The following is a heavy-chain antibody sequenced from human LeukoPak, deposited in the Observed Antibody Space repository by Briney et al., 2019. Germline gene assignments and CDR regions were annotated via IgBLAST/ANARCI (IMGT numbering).Heavy chain of an antibody. V-gene: IGHV1-18*01. D-gene: IGHD3-22*01. CDR1: GYTFTSYG. Sequence: ASVKVSCKASGYTFTSYGISWVRQAPGQGLEWMGRISVHSGHTNYVQKFQDRVTMTTDTSTSTAYMELRSLGSGDTAVYYCAREGYYYHTSNGDDHWGQGTLVTVSS. CDR3: AREGYYYHTSNGDDH. J-gene: IGHJ5*02. CDR2: ISVHSGHT.